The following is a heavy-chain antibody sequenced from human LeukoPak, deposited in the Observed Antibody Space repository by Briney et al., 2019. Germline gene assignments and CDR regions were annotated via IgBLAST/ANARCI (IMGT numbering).Heavy chain of an antibody. CDR3: AKGSSGWPNFFDY. Sequence: GGSLRLSCAASGFTFSSYAMSWVRQAPGKGLEWVSAISGSGGSTYYADSVKGRFTISRDNFKNTLYLQMNSLRAEDTAVYYCAKGSSGWPNFFDYWGQGTLVTVSS. V-gene: IGHV3-23*01. J-gene: IGHJ4*02. D-gene: IGHD6-19*01. CDR2: ISGSGGST. CDR1: GFTFSSYA.